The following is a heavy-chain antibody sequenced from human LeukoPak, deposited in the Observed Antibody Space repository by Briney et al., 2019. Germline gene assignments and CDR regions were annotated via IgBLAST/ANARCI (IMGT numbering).Heavy chain of an antibody. CDR3: ARIWAEFHLVCDF. CDR2: ISGHNGNT. Sequence: ASAKVSCKASGYSFTSYLISWVRQVPGQGLEWMGWISGHNGNTDYAQKFKDRVTLTTDTSSSTAYMELRSLTSDDTAVYFCARIWAEFHLVCDFWGQGTPLTVSP. V-gene: IGHV1-18*01. D-gene: IGHD3-10*01. CDR1: GYSFTSYL. J-gene: IGHJ4*02.